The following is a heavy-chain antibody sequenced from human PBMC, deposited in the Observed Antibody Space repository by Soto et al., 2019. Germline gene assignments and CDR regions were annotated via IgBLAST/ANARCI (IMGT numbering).Heavy chain of an antibody. Sequence: GTLSLTCTVSGDSIRSYYWTWIRQPPGKGLELIGYTYYIGSTNYNPSLKSRVTISVDTSKNQFSLKLSSVTAADTAVYYCARDSRAVAGNYYYYGMDVWGQGTTVTVSS. CDR1: GDSIRSYY. V-gene: IGHV4-59*01. D-gene: IGHD6-19*01. CDR2: TYYIGST. J-gene: IGHJ6*02. CDR3: ARDSRAVAGNYYYYGMDV.